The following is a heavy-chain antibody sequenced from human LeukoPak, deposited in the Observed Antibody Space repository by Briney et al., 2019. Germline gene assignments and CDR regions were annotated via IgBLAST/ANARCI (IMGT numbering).Heavy chain of an antibody. J-gene: IGHJ4*02. V-gene: IGHV4-59*01. CDR1: GGSISGYY. Sequence: SETLSLTCTVSGGSISGYYWSWIRQSPGKGLEWIGYLYNSGSTRYNPSLKSRVTISLDTSKNQISLRLTSVTAADTAVYYCARGGYGIPFDFWGQGSLVTVSS. D-gene: IGHD4-17*01. CDR3: ARGGYGIPFDF. CDR2: LYNSGST.